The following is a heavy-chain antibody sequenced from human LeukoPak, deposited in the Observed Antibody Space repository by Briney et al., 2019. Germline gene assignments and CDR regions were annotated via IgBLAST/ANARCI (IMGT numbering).Heavy chain of an antibody. Sequence: ASVKVSCTASGYTFIRYAMHWVRQAPGQKLEWMGWIHTDNGDTKYSHYFLGRVTITRDTSANTAYMELSSLRSEDTAVYYCARDRVVGLAPFDPWGQGTLVTVSS. D-gene: IGHD2-15*01. CDR2: IHTDNGDT. V-gene: IGHV1-3*04. J-gene: IGHJ5*02. CDR3: ARDRVVGLAPFDP. CDR1: GYTFIRYA.